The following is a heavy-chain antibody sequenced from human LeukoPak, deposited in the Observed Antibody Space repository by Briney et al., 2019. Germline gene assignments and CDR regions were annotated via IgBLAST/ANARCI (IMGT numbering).Heavy chain of an antibody. D-gene: IGHD2/OR15-2a*01. CDR1: GYTFTSYD. V-gene: IGHV1-8*01. CDR2: MNPNSGNT. J-gene: IGHJ6*02. Sequence: GASVTVSCKASGYTFTSYDINWVRQATGQGLEWMGWMNPNSGNTGYAQKFQGGVTMTRNTSISTAYMELSSLRSEDTAVYYCAKVSDYYYYYGLDVWGQGTTVTVSS. CDR3: AKVSDYYYYYGLDV.